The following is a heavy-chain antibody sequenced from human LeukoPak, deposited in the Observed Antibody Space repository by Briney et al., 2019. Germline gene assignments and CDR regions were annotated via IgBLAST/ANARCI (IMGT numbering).Heavy chain of an antibody. Sequence: GGSLRLCCAASGFTFSSYGMHWVRQAPGKGLEWVAVISYDGSNKYYADSVKGRFTISRDNSKNTLYLQMNSLRAEDTAVYYCAKDNTAVAGTNYYYGMDVWGQGTTVTVSS. CDR2: ISYDGSNK. J-gene: IGHJ6*02. V-gene: IGHV3-30*18. CDR3: AKDNTAVAGTNYYYGMDV. CDR1: GFTFSSYG. D-gene: IGHD6-19*01.